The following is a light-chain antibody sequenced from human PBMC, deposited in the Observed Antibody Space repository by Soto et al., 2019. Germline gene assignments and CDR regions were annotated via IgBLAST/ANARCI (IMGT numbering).Light chain of an antibody. CDR2: EVS. Sequence: QSALTQPASVSGSPGQSVTISCTGTSSDVGSYNLVSWYQQHPGKAPKLMMYEVSKRPSGVSNRFSGSKSDNTASLTISGPQAEDEADYYCCSYAGSSTYVFGTGTELTVL. CDR3: CSYAGSSTYV. CDR1: SSDVGSYNL. V-gene: IGLV2-23*02. J-gene: IGLJ1*01.